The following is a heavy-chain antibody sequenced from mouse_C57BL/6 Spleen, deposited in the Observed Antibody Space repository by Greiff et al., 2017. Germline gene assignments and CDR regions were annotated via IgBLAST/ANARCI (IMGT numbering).Heavy chain of an antibody. CDR3: ARAYYSNYGAMDY. CDR1: GYTFTDYN. D-gene: IGHD2-5*01. Sequence: EVQLQQSGPELVKPGASVKMSCKASGYTFTDYNMHWVKQSHGKSLEWIGYINPNNGGTSYNQKFKGKATLTVNKSSSTAYLELRSLTAEDSAVYYWARAYYSNYGAMDYWGQGTSVTGSS. V-gene: IGHV1-22*01. CDR2: INPNNGGT. J-gene: IGHJ4*01.